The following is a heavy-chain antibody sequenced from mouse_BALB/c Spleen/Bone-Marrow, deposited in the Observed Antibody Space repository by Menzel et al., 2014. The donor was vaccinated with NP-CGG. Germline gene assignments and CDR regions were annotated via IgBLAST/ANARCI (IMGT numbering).Heavy chain of an antibody. V-gene: IGHV14-3*02. J-gene: IGHJ4*01. D-gene: IGHD1-1*01. CDR2: IDPANGNT. Sequence: EVQLQQSGAELVKPGASVKLSCTASGFNIKDTYMHWVKQRPEQGLEWIGRIDPANGNTKYDPKFQGKATITADTSSNTAYLQLSRLTSEDTAVYYCARYYYGSSYAMDYWGQGTSVTVSS. CDR1: GFNIKDTY. CDR3: ARYYYGSSYAMDY.